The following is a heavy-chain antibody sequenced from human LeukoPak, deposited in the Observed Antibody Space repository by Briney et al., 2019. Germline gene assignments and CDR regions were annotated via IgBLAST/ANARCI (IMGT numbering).Heavy chain of an antibody. V-gene: IGHV3-74*01. J-gene: IGHJ4*02. Sequence: GGSLRLSCTASGFPLSSYWLQWVRQIPGKGLEWISVISPDGSTTNYADPVKGRFTISRDNAKNTVYLQVNSLTTADTAVYFCGTIPRDSTPPDYCGRGTLVTVSS. CDR3: GTIPRDSTPPDY. D-gene: IGHD5-24*01. CDR1: GFPLSSYW. CDR2: ISPDGSTT.